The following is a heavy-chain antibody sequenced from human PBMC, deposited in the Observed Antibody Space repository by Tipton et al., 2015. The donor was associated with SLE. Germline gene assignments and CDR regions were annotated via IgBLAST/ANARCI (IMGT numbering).Heavy chain of an antibody. CDR1: GGTFSSYA. J-gene: IGHJ6*02. CDR3: AGYYDFWSGSPYGMDV. V-gene: IGHV1-69*01. D-gene: IGHD3-3*01. Sequence: GAEVKKPGSSVKVSCKASGGTFSSYAISWVRQAPGQGLEWMGGIIPIFGTANYAQKFQGRVTITADESTSTAYMELSSLRSEDTAVYYCAGYYDFWSGSPYGMDVWGQGTTVTVSS. CDR2: IIPIFGTA.